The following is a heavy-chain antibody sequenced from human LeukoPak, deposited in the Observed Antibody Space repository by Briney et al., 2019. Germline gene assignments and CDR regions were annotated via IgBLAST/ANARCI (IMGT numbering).Heavy chain of an antibody. CDR3: TTDLYGGNEFDY. Sequence: GGSLRLSCAASGFTFSNAWMSWVRQVPGKGLEWVGRIKTKTNGGTTDYAAPVKGRFTISRDDSKNTLYLQVNSLKIEDTAVYYCTTDLYGGNEFDYWGQGTLVTVSS. CDR1: GFTFSNAW. V-gene: IGHV3-15*01. J-gene: IGHJ4*02. D-gene: IGHD2-15*01. CDR2: IKTKTNGGTT.